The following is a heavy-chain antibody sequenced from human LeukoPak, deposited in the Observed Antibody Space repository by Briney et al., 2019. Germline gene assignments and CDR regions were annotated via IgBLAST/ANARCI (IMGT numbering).Heavy chain of an antibody. J-gene: IGHJ4*02. CDR2: IGTAGDT. D-gene: IGHD3-10*01. V-gene: IGHV3-13*01. Sequence: GGSLRLSCAASGFTFSSYDMHWVRQATGKGLEWVSAIGTAGDTYYPGSVKGRFTISRENAKNSLYLQMNSLRAEDTAVYYCARDPAVRGVIIRADYWGQGTLVTVSS. CDR3: ARDPAVRGVIIRADY. CDR1: GFTFSSYD.